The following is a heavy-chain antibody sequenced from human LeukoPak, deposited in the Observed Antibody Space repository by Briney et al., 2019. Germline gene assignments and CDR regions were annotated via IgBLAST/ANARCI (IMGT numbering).Heavy chain of an antibody. Sequence: PGGSLRLSCAVSGFTFSNYAMSWVRLAPGKGLEWVSSISGDGGRTYYADSVKGRFTISRDNSKNTLYLQMNSLRAEDTAVYYCAGEAQDSSGDWGQGTLVTVSS. D-gene: IGHD6-25*01. V-gene: IGHV3-23*01. CDR1: GFTFSNYA. CDR3: AGEAQDSSGD. J-gene: IGHJ4*02. CDR2: ISGDGGRT.